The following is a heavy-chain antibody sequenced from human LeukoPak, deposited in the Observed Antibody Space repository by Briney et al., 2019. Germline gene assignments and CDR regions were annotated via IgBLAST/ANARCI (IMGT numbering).Heavy chain of an antibody. Sequence: ASVKVSCRASGYTFTSYYMHWVRQAPGQGLEWMGIINPSGGSTSYAQKFQGRVTMTRDTSTSTVYMELSSLRSEDTAVYYCARDRSIAVAGTRGYFDYWGQGPLVTVSS. CDR2: INPSGGST. CDR1: GYTFTSYY. D-gene: IGHD6-19*01. J-gene: IGHJ4*02. CDR3: ARDRSIAVAGTRGYFDY. V-gene: IGHV1-46*01.